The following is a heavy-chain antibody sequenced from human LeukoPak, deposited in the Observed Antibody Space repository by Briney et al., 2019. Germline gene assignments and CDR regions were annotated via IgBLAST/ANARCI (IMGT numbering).Heavy chain of an antibody. CDR2: MNPNSGNT. CDR3: ARGFEVGYDAFDI. D-gene: IGHD2-2*01. V-gene: IGHV1-8*03. Sequence: ASVKVSCKASGYTFTSYDINWVRQATGQVLEGMGWMNPNSGNTGYAQKFQGRVTITRNASISTAYMELSSLRSEDTAVYYCARGFEVGYDAFDIWGQGTMVTVSS. CDR1: GYTFTSYD. J-gene: IGHJ3*02.